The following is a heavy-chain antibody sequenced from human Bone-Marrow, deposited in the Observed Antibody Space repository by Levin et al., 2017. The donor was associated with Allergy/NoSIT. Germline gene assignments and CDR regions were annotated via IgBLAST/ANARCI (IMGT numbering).Heavy chain of an antibody. Sequence: GGSLRLSCATSGFTFSQYGMHWVRQAPGKGLEWVAVIWHDGKKKYHADSLEGRFTISRDNSQNTLYLQMNSLRADDTAFYFCASGYKARDILNGQIGHWGQGTLVTVSS. CDR3: ASGYKARDILNGQIGH. J-gene: IGHJ4*02. D-gene: IGHD3-9*01. V-gene: IGHV3-33*01. CDR2: IWHDGKKK. CDR1: GFTFSQYG.